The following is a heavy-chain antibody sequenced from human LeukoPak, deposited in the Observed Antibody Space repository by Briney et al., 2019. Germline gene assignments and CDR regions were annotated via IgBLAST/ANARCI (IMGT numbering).Heavy chain of an antibody. Sequence: GGSLRLSCAASGFTFSSFWMNWVRQAPGKGLEWVANIKQDGSERYYVDSVRGRLTISRDNAKKSLYLEMNSLRAEDTAVYYCARLHTAMVVDAFDIWGQGTMVTVSS. V-gene: IGHV3-7*01. CDR1: GFTFSSFW. J-gene: IGHJ3*02. CDR2: IKQDGSER. CDR3: ARLHTAMVVDAFDI. D-gene: IGHD5-18*01.